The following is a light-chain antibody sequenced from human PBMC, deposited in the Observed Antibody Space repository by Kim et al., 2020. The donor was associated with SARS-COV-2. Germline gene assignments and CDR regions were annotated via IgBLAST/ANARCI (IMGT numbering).Light chain of an antibody. Sequence: GKRARVTCGGKNIGSDTVHWYQQRPGQAPVLVIYHDSDRPSGIPQRFSGSNSGDTATLTISRVEAGDEADYYCQVWDATGDHHWVFGGGTKLTVL. CDR1: NIGSDT. J-gene: IGLJ3*02. CDR3: QVWDATGDHHWV. CDR2: HDS. V-gene: IGLV3-21*04.